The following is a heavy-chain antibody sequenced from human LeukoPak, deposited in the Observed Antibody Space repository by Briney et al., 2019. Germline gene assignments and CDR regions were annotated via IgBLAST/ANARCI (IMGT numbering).Heavy chain of an antibody. D-gene: IGHD1-7*01. CDR1: GFTFSSYW. CDR2: IKQDGSEK. V-gene: IGHV3-7*01. CDR3: AGVDWNYFEPLSFDI. Sequence: GGSLRLSCAASGFTFSSYWMSWVRQAPGKGLEWVANIKQDGSEKYYVDSVKGRFTISRDNAKNSLYLQMNSLRAEDTAVYYCAGVDWNYFEPLSFDIWGQGTMVTVSS. J-gene: IGHJ3*02.